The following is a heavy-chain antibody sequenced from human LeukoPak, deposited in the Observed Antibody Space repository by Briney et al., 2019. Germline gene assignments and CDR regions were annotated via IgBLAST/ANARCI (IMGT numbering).Heavy chain of an antibody. CDR3: AKAGTQQWLLFVGVY. CDR2: IYSGGDI. J-gene: IGHJ4*02. CDR1: GFIVSSNY. D-gene: IGHD6-19*01. V-gene: IGHV3-66*01. Sequence: GGSLRLSCAASGFIVSSNYMSWVRQVPGKGLEWVSVIYSGGDIYYADSVKGRFSISRDNSKNMVHLQMSSLRDEDTAVYYCAKAGTQQWLLFVGVYWGQGALVTVSS.